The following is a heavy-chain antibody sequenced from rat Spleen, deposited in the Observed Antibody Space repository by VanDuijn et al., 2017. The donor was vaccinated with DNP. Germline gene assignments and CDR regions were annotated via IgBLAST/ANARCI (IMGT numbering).Heavy chain of an antibody. J-gene: IGHJ2*01. CDR1: GFNFNDYW. CDR2: INEDSGTI. Sequence: EVKLVESGGGLVQPGISLNLSCAASGFNFNDYWMGWFRQAPGKGLEWIGEINEDSGTINYTPSLKDKFTISRDNAQNTLYLQMSKLGSEDSAIYYCSREGLRASDYWGQGVLVTVSS. CDR3: SREGLRASDY. D-gene: IGHD4-1*01. V-gene: IGHV4-2*01.